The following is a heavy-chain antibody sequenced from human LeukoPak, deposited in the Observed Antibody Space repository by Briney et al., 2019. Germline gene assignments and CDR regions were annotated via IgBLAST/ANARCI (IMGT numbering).Heavy chain of an antibody. Sequence: SETLSLTCTVSGGSVSSGSYYWSWIRQPPGKGLEWIGYIYYSGGTNYNPSLKSRVTISVDTSKNQFSLKLSSVTAADTAVYYCARAASGGGFDYWGQGTLVTVSS. CDR1: GGSVSSGSYY. CDR2: IYYSGGT. D-gene: IGHD2-15*01. CDR3: ARAASGGGFDY. V-gene: IGHV4-61*01. J-gene: IGHJ4*02.